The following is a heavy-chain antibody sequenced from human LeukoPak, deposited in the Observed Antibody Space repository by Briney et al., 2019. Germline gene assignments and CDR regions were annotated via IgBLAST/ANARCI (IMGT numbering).Heavy chain of an antibody. D-gene: IGHD3-16*02. Sequence: ASVKVSCKVSGYTLTELSMHWVRQAPGKGLEWMGGFDPEDGETIYAQKFQGGVTMTEDTSTDTAYMELSSLRSEDTAVNYCATGYYDYVWGSYRYSDAFDIWGQGTTVTVSS. CDR2: FDPEDGET. J-gene: IGHJ3*02. CDR1: GYTLTELS. V-gene: IGHV1-24*01. CDR3: ATGYYDYVWGSYRYSDAFDI.